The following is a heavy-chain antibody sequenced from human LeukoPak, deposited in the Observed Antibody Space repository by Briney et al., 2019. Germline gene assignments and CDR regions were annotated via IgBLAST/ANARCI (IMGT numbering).Heavy chain of an antibody. J-gene: IGHJ4*02. CDR2: INHSGST. D-gene: IGHD2/OR15-2a*01. CDR3: ARSRAESMIVIMDLDY. CDR1: GGSFSGYY. Sequence: PSETLSLTCAVYGGSFSGYYWSWIRQPPGKGLEWIGEINHSGSTNYNPSLKSRVTISVDTSKNQFSLKLSSVTAADTAVYYCARSRAESMIVIMDLDYWGQGTLVTVSS. V-gene: IGHV4-34*01.